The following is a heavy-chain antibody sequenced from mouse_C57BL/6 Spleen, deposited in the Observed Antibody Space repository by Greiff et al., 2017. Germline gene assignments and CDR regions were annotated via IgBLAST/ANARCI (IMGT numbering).Heavy chain of an antibody. CDR1: GYTFTDYY. D-gene: IGHD1-1*01. V-gene: IGHV1-76*01. Sequence: VQLQQSGAELVRPGASVKLSCKASGYTFTDYYINWVKQRPGQGLEWIARIYPGSGNTYYNEKFKGKATLTAEKSSSTAYMQLSSLTSEDSAVYVCAREDYYGSSLFDYWGQGTTLTVSS. CDR3: AREDYYGSSLFDY. J-gene: IGHJ2*01. CDR2: IYPGSGNT.